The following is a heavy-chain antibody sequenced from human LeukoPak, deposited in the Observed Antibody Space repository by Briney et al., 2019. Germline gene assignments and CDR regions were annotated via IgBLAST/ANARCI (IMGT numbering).Heavy chain of an antibody. CDR3: ARETQVRGSYLFGY. J-gene: IGHJ4*02. Sequence: SETLSLTCTVSGGSINNYFWSWIRQPPGKGLEWIGYIYHSGTANYNPSLKSRVAISVDTSKNQFSLNLNSVTAADTAVYYCARETQVRGSYLFGYWGQGTLVTVSS. CDR1: GGSINNYF. CDR2: IYHSGTA. D-gene: IGHD3-16*01. V-gene: IGHV4-59*01.